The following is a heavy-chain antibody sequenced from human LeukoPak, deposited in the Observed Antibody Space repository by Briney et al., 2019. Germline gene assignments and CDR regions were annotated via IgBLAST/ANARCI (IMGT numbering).Heavy chain of an antibody. Sequence: GGSLRLSCAASGFTFTSFPMTWVRRAPGKGLEWVSSVSRSGDSTWYADSVKGRFTVSRDNSKNTLYLQMNTLRAEDTAVYYCAKPGEGTYPASAPFHHWGQGAPVTGSS. D-gene: IGHD3-16*02. CDR1: GFTFTSFP. CDR2: VSRSGDST. V-gene: IGHV3-23*01. CDR3: AKPGEGTYPASAPFHH. J-gene: IGHJ4*02.